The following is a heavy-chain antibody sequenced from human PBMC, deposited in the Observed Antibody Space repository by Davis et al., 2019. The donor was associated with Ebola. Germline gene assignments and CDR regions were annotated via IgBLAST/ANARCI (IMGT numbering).Heavy chain of an antibody. Sequence: PSETLSLTCTVSGGSIGRGGYYWNWIRQHPGKGLEWIGSIYSSGSTDYNPSLQSRITISIDTSKNQFALNLSSVTAADTAIYYCAKETRGGAQDQWGQGTLVTVSS. V-gene: IGHV4-31*03. J-gene: IGHJ4*02. CDR1: GGSIGRGGYY. CDR2: IYSSGST. CDR3: AKETRGGAQDQ. D-gene: IGHD2-21*01.